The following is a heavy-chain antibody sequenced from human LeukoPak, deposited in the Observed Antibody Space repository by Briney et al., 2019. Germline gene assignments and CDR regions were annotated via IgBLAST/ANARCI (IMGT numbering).Heavy chain of an antibody. D-gene: IGHD6-6*01. CDR2: INPKTGGT. CDR3: ARFEYSTSSGP. V-gene: IGHV1-2*02. CDR1: GYTFTGDY. J-gene: IGHJ5*02. Sequence: ASVKVSCKASGYTFTGDYMHWVRQAPGQGLEWMGWINPKTGGTSYAQNFQGRVTMTRDTSISTAYMELSSLTSDDTAVCYCARFEYSTSSGPWGQGTLVTVSS.